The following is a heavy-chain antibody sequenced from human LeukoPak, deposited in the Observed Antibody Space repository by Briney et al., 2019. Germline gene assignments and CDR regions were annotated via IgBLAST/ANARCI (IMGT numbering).Heavy chain of an antibody. J-gene: IGHJ4*02. CDR2: ISGSGGST. CDR3: ASGSYCYY. Sequence: GGALRVSCVVSGVTFSGYAMSGVRQAPGKGLEWGSGISGSGGSTYYADSVKGGVTMSRDNTKNTLYLQMNSLRAQDTAVCSSASGSYCYYSGQGTLVTASS. CDR1: GVTFSGYA. V-gene: IGHV3-23*01. D-gene: IGHD1-26*01.